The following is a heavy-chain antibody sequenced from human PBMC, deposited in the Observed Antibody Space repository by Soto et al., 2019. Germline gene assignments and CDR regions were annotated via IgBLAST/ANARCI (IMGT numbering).Heavy chain of an antibody. V-gene: IGHV1-24*01. Sequence: ASVKVSCKVSGYTLTELSMHWVRQAPGKGLEWMGGFDPEDGETIYAQKFQGRVTMTEDTSTDTAYMELRDLRSEDPAVYYCARQVRVGGAHLVVPAAINYYYGMDVWGQGTTVTVSS. CDR3: ARQVRVGGAHLVVPAAINYYYGMDV. J-gene: IGHJ6*02. CDR2: FDPEDGET. D-gene: IGHD2-2*01. CDR1: GYTLTELS.